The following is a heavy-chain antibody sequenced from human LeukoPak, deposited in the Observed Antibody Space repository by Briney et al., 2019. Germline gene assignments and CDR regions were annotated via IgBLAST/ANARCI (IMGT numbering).Heavy chain of an antibody. J-gene: IGHJ4*02. V-gene: IGHV1-18*01. CDR3: AIEAMSSLTAAGVDY. CDR1: GYTFTSYG. CDR2: ISAYNGNT. D-gene: IGHD6-13*01. Sequence: ASVKLSCKASGYTFTSYGISWVRQAPGQGLEWMGWISAYNGNTNYAQKLQGRVTMTTDTSTSTAYMELRSLRSDDTAVYYCAIEAMSSLTAAGVDYWGQGTLVTVSS.